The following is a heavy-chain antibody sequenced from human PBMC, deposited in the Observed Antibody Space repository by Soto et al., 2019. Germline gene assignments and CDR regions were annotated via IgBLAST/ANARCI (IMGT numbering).Heavy chain of an antibody. CDR2: ISASNGNT. D-gene: IGHD6-13*01. CDR3: ARALPYSSSGES. V-gene: IGHV1-18*01. Sequence: ASVKVSCKASGYTFTTYGISWVRQAPGQGFEWMGWISASNGNTYYGQKFQGRVNMTTDSFTSTAYMELSSLTSDDTAVYFCARALPYSSSGESWGRGTLVTVAS. CDR1: GYTFTTYG. J-gene: IGHJ5*02.